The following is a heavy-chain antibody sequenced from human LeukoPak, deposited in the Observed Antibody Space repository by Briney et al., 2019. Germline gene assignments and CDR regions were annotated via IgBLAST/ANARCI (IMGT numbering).Heavy chain of an antibody. CDR3: AREYGPLYYYYGMDV. D-gene: IGHD4-17*01. V-gene: IGHV3-33*01. CDR1: GFTFSSYG. CDR2: IWYDGSNK. J-gene: IGHJ6*02. Sequence: GRSLRLSCAASGFTFSSYGMHWVRQAPGKGLEWVAVIWYDGSNKYYVDSVKGRFTISRDNSKNTLYLQMNSLRAEDTAVYYCAREYGPLYYYYGMDVWGQGTTVTVSS.